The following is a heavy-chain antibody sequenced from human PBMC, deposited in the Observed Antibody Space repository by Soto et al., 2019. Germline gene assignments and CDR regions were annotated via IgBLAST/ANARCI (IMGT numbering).Heavy chain of an antibody. CDR3: ARRARPDFYYMDV. CDR2: ISSNGVGT. J-gene: IGHJ6*03. V-gene: IGHV3-64*01. Sequence: PGGSLRLSCAASGFTLSGYAMDWVRQAPGKGLEYVSGISSNGVGTYYANSVQGRFTPSRDNSKNTVYLQMGSLRPEDMAVYYCARRARPDFYYMDVWGKGTTVTVSS. D-gene: IGHD6-6*01. CDR1: GFTLSGYA.